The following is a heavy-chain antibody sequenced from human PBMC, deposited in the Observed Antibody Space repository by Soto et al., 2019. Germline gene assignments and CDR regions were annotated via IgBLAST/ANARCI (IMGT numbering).Heavy chain of an antibody. V-gene: IGHV3-23*01. CDR2: ISAAGTTT. CDR3: AKDSYGHSGRPFFFDS. J-gene: IGHJ4*02. CDR1: GFTFRNST. D-gene: IGHD6-19*01. Sequence: EVQLLESGGGLEQPGGSLRLSCVASGFTFRNSTMSWVRRAPGKGLEWVSSISAAGTTTYYAGSLRDRFTISRDNSESTLFLQMNSLRAEDKAIYFCAKDSYGHSGRPFFFDSWGQGTPVTVSS.